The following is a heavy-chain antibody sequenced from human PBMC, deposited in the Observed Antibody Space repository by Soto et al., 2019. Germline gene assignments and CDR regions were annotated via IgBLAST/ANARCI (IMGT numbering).Heavy chain of an antibody. Sequence: QVQLVQSGAEVKKPGASVKVSCKASGYTFTSYYMHWVRQAPGQGLEWMGIINPSGGSTSYAQKFQGRVTMTSDTSTSTVYMELSSLRSEDTAVYYCAITATSEAYYFDYWGQGTLVTVSS. CDR2: INPSGGST. CDR3: AITATSEAYYFDY. D-gene: IGHD5-12*01. CDR1: GYTFTSYY. J-gene: IGHJ4*02. V-gene: IGHV1-46*01.